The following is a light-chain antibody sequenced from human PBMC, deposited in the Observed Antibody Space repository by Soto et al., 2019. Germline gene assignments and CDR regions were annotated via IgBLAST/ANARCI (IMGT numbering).Light chain of an antibody. Sequence: EIVMTHSPGTLSVSPWERVTLSWRASQSVGNNLAWHQQKPGQAPRLLIYYISTRATGIPARFSGSGSGTEFTLTINSLQSEDSAVYYCQQYGSSPWTFGQGTKVDIK. J-gene: IGKJ1*01. CDR1: QSVGNN. CDR2: YIS. V-gene: IGKV3D-15*02. CDR3: QQYGSSPWT.